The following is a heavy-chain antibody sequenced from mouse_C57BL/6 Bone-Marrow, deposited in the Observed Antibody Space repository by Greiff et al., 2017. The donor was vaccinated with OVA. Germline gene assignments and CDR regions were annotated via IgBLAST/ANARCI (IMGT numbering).Heavy chain of an antibody. V-gene: IGHV1-69*01. CDR3: ARQGYSYSDYRYYYDMDY. CDR1: GYTFTSYW. J-gene: IGHJ4*01. CDR2: IYPSDSYT. D-gene: IGHD2-13*01. Sequence: VQLQQPGAELVMPGASVKLSCKASGYTFTSYWMHWVKQRPGQGPEWIGEIYPSDSYTNYNQKFKGKSTLTVDKSSSTAYMQLSSLTSEDSAVYYYARQGYSYSDYRYYYDMDYWGQGTSVTVSS.